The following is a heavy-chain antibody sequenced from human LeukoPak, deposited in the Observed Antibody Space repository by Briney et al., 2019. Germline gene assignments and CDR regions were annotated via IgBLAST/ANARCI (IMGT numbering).Heavy chain of an antibody. Sequence: GASVKVSCKASGYTFTSYDINWVRQATGQGLEWMGWMNPNSGNTGYAQKFQGRVTMTRNTSISTAYMELSSLRSEDTAVYYCARGPRDYYDSSGYSDYWGQGTLVTVSS. CDR3: ARGPRDYYDSSGYSDY. D-gene: IGHD3-22*01. V-gene: IGHV1-8*01. CDR1: GYTFTSYD. CDR2: MNPNSGNT. J-gene: IGHJ4*02.